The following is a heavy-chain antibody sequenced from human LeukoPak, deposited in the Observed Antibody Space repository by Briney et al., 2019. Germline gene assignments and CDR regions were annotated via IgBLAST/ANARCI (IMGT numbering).Heavy chain of an antibody. CDR1: GFTFSSYW. Sequence: GGSLRLSCAASGFTFSSYWMSWVRQAPGKGLEGVANIKQDGREKYYVDSVKGRFTISRDNAKNSLYLQMNSLRAEETAVYYCARDYGSSFYYYYYYMDVWGKGTTVTVSS. J-gene: IGHJ6*03. CDR2: IKQDGREK. V-gene: IGHV3-7*01. CDR3: ARDYGSSFYYYYYYMDV. D-gene: IGHD6-6*01.